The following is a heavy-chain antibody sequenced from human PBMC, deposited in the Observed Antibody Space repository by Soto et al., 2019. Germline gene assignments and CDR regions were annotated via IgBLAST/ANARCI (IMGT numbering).Heavy chain of an antibody. D-gene: IGHD3-10*01. V-gene: IGHV4-30-4*01. CDR1: GGSISSGDYY. Sequence: QVQLQESGPGLVKPSQTLSLTCTVSGGSISSGDYYWSWIRQPPGKGLEWIGYIYYSGRTYYIPTLKSRITMSVDTSKNRFSLKVNAVTAADTAVYYCARGYYYESGRIWGQGTLVTVSS. J-gene: IGHJ4*02. CDR2: IYYSGRT. CDR3: ARGYYYESGRI.